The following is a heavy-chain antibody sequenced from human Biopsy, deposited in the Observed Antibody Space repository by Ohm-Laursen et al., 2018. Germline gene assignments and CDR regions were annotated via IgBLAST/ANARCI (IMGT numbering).Heavy chain of an antibody. D-gene: IGHD6-19*01. CDR1: GYSFTSYY. J-gene: IGHJ4*02. V-gene: IGHV1-46*01. CDR2: INPSGSTT. CDR3: ARITGWYGDLYYFDY. Sequence: ASVKVSCKASGYSFTSYYMHWVRQAPGQGLEWMGMINPSGSTTSYPQTFQGRVTMTRDTSKSTVYMELSSLRSADTAVYFCARITGWYGDLYYFDYWGQGTLVTVSS.